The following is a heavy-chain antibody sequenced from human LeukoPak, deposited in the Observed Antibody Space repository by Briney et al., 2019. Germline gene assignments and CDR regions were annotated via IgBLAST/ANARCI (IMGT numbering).Heavy chain of an antibody. CDR3: ARGFYSPHY. J-gene: IGHJ4*02. V-gene: IGHV4-59*01. CDR1: GGSISSDY. CDR2: IYYSGRN. Sequence: SETLSLTCTVSGGSISSDYWSWIRQPPGKGLEWIGYIYYSGRNYFNPSLKSRITTSADTSKNQFALKLSSVPAADTAVYYCARGFYSPHYWGQGTLVSVSS. D-gene: IGHD4-11*01.